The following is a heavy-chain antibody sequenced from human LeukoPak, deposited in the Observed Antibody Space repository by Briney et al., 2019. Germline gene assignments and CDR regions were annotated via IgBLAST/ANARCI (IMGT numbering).Heavy chain of an antibody. D-gene: IGHD3-9*01. CDR2: IYYSGSI. CDR1: GGSISSYY. V-gene: IGHV4-59*01. Sequence: SETLSLTCTVSGGSISSYYWSWIRQPPGKGLEWIGYIYYSGSINYNPSLKSRATISVDTSKNQFSLKLSSVTAADTAVYYCASVNYDILTGYYFDYWGQGTLVTVSS. CDR3: ASVNYDILTGYYFDY. J-gene: IGHJ4*02.